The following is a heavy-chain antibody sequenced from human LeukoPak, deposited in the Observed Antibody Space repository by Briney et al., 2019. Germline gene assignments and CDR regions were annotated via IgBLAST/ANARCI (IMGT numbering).Heavy chain of an antibody. J-gene: IGHJ6*02. V-gene: IGHV3-66*02. Sequence: GGSLRLSCAASGFTVSSNYMSWVRQAPGKGLEWVSVIYSGGSTYYADSVKGRFTISRDNSKNTLYLQMNSLRAEDTAVYYCARGKVGVVRFGLYGMDAWGQGTTVTVSS. CDR2: IYSGGST. CDR3: ARGKVGVVRFGLYGMDA. CDR1: GFTVSSNY. D-gene: IGHD2-15*01.